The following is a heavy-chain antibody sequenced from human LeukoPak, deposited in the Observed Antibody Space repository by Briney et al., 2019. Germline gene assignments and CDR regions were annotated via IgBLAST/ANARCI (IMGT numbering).Heavy chain of an antibody. CDR3: ARGVAGNDY. D-gene: IGHD6-13*01. CDR1: GFTFSSYG. Sequence: PGGSLRLSCAASGFTFSSYGMHWVRQAPGKGLEWVSAISGSGGSTYYADSVKGRFTISRHNSKNTLYLQMNSLRAEDTAVYYCARGVAGNDYWGQGTLVTVSS. CDR2: ISGSGGST. J-gene: IGHJ4*02. V-gene: IGHV3-23*01.